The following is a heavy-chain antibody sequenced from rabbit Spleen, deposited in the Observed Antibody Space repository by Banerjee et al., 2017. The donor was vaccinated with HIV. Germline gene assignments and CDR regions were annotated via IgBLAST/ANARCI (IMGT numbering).Heavy chain of an antibody. CDR1: GIVLSSYE. CDR2: VSGTGST. V-gene: IGHV1S44*01. D-gene: IGHD2-1*01. J-gene: IGHJ4*02. Sequence: QSLEESCGRLVTPGERLMLICTVSGIVLSSYEMGWVRQAPGKGLEYIGIVSGTGSTCYAGWARGRYPISNSSSTTVTLKIPIPTTKAAATSSCSRVWDSTYDDMGKYLNIWGPGTLVTVS. CDR3: SRVWDSTYDDMGKYLNI.